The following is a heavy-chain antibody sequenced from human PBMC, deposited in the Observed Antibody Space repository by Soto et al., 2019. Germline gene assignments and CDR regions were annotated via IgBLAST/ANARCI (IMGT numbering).Heavy chain of an antibody. V-gene: IGHV4-4*02. CDR3: VREGCDRRYEY. J-gene: IGHJ4*02. CDR2: MSASGSS. Sequence: QVQLQESGPGLVKASETLSLTCAVSGDSISSPNWWSWYRQSPGKGLELIGEMSASGSSNYNPSLDGAVTIALDPSNNQLSLTLTSLPAAGTGIEYCVREGCDRRYEYWGQGSPVSVSS. CDR1: GDSISSPNW.